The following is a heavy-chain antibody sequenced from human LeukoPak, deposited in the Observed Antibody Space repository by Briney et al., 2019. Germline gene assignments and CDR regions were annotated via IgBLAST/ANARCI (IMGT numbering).Heavy chain of an antibody. CDR2: SRNKGNGYTT. Sequence: GGSLRLSCAASGFTFSDHYMDWVRQAPGKGLEWVGRSRNKGNGYTTQYAASVKGRSTISRDDSQNSLYLQMNSLQTEDTAVHYCASITPPTVRDVFDSWGQGTLVTVSS. V-gene: IGHV3-72*01. CDR3: ASITPPTVRDVFDS. CDR1: GFTFSDHY. J-gene: IGHJ4*02. D-gene: IGHD4-17*01.